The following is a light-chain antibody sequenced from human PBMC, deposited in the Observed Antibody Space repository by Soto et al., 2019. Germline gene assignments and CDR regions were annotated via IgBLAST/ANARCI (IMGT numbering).Light chain of an antibody. Sequence: EIVMTQFPATLSVSLGERATLSCRASQNIFSKLAWYQQKVGQTPRLLIFGASTRATGIPARFSGSESGTEFNLTISSLQSEDFALYYCQQYNKWPPTFGQGTRLEIK. V-gene: IGKV3-15*01. CDR2: GAS. CDR1: QNIFSK. J-gene: IGKJ5*01. CDR3: QQYNKWPPT.